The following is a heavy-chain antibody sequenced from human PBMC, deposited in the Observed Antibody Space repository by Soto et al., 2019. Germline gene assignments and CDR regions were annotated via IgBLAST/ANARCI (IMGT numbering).Heavy chain of an antibody. CDR2: ISYDGSNK. CDR3: AKWGYGMDV. J-gene: IGHJ6*02. V-gene: IGHV3-30*18. CDR1: GFTFSSYG. Sequence: QVQLVESGGGVVQPGRSLRLSCAASGFTFSSYGMHWVRQAPGKGLEWVAVISYDGSNKYYADSVKGRFTISRDNSKNTLYLQMNSLRAEGTAVYYCAKWGYGMDVWGQGTTVTVSS. D-gene: IGHD3-16*01.